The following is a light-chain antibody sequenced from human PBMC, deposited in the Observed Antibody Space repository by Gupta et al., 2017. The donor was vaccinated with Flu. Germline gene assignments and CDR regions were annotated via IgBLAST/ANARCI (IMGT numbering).Light chain of an antibody. CDR3: QQYYSTPRLT. CDR2: WAS. Sequence: KSSQSVLYSSNNKNYLAWYQQKPGQPPKLLIYWASTRESGVPDRFSGSGSGTDFTLTISSLQAEDVAVYYCQQYYSTPRLTFGGGTKVEI. J-gene: IGKJ4*01. CDR1: QSVLYSSNNKNY. V-gene: IGKV4-1*01.